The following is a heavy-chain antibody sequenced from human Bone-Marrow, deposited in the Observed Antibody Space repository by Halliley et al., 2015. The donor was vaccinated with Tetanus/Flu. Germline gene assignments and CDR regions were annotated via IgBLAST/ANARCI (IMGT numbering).Heavy chain of an antibody. J-gene: IGHJ4*02. V-gene: IGHV3-23*01. D-gene: IGHD3-22*01. CDR3: AKDIYDSSGYQVDFDY. CDR1: GFTFSSYA. Sequence: CAASGFTFSSYAMSWVRQAPGKGLEWVSAISGSGGSTYYADSVKGRFTISRDNSKNTLHLQMNSLRAEDTAVYYCAKDIYDSSGYQVDFDYWGQGTLVTVSS. CDR2: ISGSGGST.